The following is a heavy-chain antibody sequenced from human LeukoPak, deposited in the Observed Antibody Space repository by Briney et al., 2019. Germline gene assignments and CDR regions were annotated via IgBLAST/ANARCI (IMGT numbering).Heavy chain of an antibody. J-gene: IGHJ4*02. D-gene: IGHD6-13*01. CDR3: AKDAPSAAGLFDY. V-gene: IGHV3-11*01. Sequence: GGSLRLSCAASGFTFSDYYMSWIRQAPGKGLEWVSYISSSGSTISYADSGKGRFTISRDNAKNSLYLQMNSLRAEDTAVYYCAKDAPSAAGLFDYWGQGTLVTVSS. CDR1: GFTFSDYY. CDR2: ISSSGSTI.